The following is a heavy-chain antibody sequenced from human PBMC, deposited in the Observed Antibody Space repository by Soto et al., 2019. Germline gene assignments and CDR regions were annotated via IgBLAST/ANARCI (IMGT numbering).Heavy chain of an antibody. Sequence: ASVKVSCKASGYTFRNYYIHWVRQAPGQGLEWMGLINPSGGATSYSQRFQGRVTMTTDTSTSTAYMELRSLRSDDTAVYYCARDRSTQWLVPTRLGYWGQGTLVTVSS. D-gene: IGHD6-19*01. CDR1: GYTFRNYY. CDR3: ARDRSTQWLVPTRLGY. CDR2: INPSGGAT. J-gene: IGHJ4*02. V-gene: IGHV1-46*01.